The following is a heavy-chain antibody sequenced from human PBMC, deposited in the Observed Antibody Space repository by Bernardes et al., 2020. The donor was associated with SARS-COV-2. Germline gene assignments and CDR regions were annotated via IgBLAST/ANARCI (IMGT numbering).Heavy chain of an antibody. V-gene: IGHV4-59*01. CDR3: ARGGTSSIWFDP. Sequence: SETLSLTRTVSGGSIRSNYWSWIRQAPGKGLEWIGNFYSSGSTNYNPSLNSRVTISVDMSKNQFSLKLSSVTTADTAVYYCARGGTSSIWFDPWGQGTLVTVSS. J-gene: IGHJ5*02. CDR2: FYSSGST. D-gene: IGHD2-2*01. CDR1: GGSIRSNY.